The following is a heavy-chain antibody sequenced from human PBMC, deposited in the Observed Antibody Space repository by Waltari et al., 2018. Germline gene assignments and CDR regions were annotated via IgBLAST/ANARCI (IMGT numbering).Heavy chain of an antibody. CDR2: IVGDGNGA. CDR1: GFIFSNYA. J-gene: IGHJ4*02. CDR3: TREGSGAGPTQFDY. D-gene: IGHD6-19*01. Sequence: EVQLLESGGGIVQAGGSLRLSCAASGFIFSNYAMSWVRQAPGKGLKWVAAIVGDGNGACYSGSVKGRFTISRDNSKNTVYLELNNLRSEDTAMYYCTREGSGAGPTQFDYWGQGGLVTVSS. V-gene: IGHV3-23*01.